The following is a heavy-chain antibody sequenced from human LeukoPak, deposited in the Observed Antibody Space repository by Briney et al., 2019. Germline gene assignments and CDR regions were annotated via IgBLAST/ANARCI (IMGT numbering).Heavy chain of an antibody. CDR1: GFTFSSYS. J-gene: IGHJ4*02. Sequence: GGSLRLSCAASGFTFSSYSMNWVRQAPGKGLEWVSSISSSSSYIYYADSVKGRFTISRDNAKNSLYLQMNSLRAEDTAVYYCARGDCTTTRCKTSPFDYWGQGTLVTVSS. V-gene: IGHV3-21*01. D-gene: IGHD2-2*01. CDR3: ARGDCTTTRCKTSPFDY. CDR2: ISSSSSYI.